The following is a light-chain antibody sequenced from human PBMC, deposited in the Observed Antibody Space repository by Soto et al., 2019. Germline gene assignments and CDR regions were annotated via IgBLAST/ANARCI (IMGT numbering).Light chain of an antibody. CDR3: SSYTSTRTLYV. V-gene: IGLV2-14*01. Sequence: QSALTQPASVSGSPGQSITISCTGSNSDIGTYNYVSWYQQHPGKAPKLVISEVSNRPSGISHRFSGSKSGNAASLNISGIQAEEEATYYCSSYTSTRTLYVFGPGTKVTV. J-gene: IGLJ1*01. CDR1: NSDIGTYNY. CDR2: EVS.